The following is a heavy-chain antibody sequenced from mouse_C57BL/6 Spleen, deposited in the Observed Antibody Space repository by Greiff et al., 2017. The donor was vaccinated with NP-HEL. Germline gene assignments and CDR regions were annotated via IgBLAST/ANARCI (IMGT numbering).Heavy chain of an antibody. D-gene: IGHD1-1*01. J-gene: IGHJ3*01. Sequence: QVQLQQSGPELVKPGASVKLSCKASGYTFTSYDINWVKQRPGQGLEWIGWIYPRDGSTKYNEKFKGKATLTVDTSSSTAYMELHSLTSEDSAVYFCARSRSYYGSTPWFAYWGQGTLVTVSA. CDR1: GYTFTSYD. CDR2: IYPRDGST. V-gene: IGHV1-85*01. CDR3: ARSRSYYGSTPWFAY.